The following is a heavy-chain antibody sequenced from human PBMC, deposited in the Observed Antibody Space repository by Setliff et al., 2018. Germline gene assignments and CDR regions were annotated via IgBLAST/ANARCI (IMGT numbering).Heavy chain of an antibody. CDR1: GFTFSSYA. Sequence: PGESLRLSCAASGFTFSSYAMSWVRQAPGKGLDWVSALSGTGGNTYYADSVKGRFTISRDNSKNTLYLQINSLRVEDTALYYCAKESGFWSGLSLDNWGQGTLVTVSS. D-gene: IGHD3-3*01. CDR2: LSGTGGNT. J-gene: IGHJ4*02. CDR3: AKESGFWSGLSLDN. V-gene: IGHV3-23*01.